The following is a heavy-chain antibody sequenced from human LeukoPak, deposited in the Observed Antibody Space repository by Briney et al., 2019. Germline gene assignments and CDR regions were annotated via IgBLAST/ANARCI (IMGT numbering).Heavy chain of an antibody. J-gene: IGHJ5*02. Sequence: GASVKVSCKASGYTFTSYGISWVRQAPGQGLEWMGWISAYNGNTNYAQKLQGRVTMTTDTSTSTAYMELRSLRSDDTAVYYRAREREDSSGWYGFDPWGQGTLVTVSS. CDR2: ISAYNGNT. V-gene: IGHV1-18*04. CDR3: AREREDSSGWYGFDP. CDR1: GYTFTSYG. D-gene: IGHD6-19*01.